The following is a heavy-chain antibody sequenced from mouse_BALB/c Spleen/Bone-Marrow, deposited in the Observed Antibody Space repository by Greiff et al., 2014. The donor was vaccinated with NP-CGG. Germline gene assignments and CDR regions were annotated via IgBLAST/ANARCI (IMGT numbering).Heavy chain of an antibody. CDR3: ARWEYYARDY. D-gene: IGHD4-1*01. CDR2: IDPANGNT. V-gene: IGHV14-3*02. CDR1: GFNIKDTY. J-gene: IGHJ4*01. Sequence: EVQLVESGAELVKPGASVKLSCTASGFNIKDTYMHWVKQRPGQGLEWIGRIDPANGNTKYDPKFQGKATITADTSSNTAYLQLSSLTSEDTAVYYCARWEYYARDYWGQGTSVTLAS.